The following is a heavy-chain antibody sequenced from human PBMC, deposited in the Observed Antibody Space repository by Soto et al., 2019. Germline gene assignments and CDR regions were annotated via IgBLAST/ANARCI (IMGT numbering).Heavy chain of an antibody. CDR2: IRSKANSYAT. Sequence: PGESLKISCAASGFTFSGSAMHWVRQASGKGLEWVGRIRSKANSYATAYAASVKGRFTISRDDSKNTAYLQMNSLKTEDTAVYYCTPGYDILTGAINWFDPWGQGTLVTVSS. D-gene: IGHD3-9*01. CDR3: TPGYDILTGAINWFDP. CDR1: GFTFSGSA. V-gene: IGHV3-73*01. J-gene: IGHJ5*02.